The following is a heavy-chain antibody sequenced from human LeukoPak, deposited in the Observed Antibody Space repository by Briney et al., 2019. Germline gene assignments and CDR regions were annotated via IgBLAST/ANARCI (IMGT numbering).Heavy chain of an antibody. CDR1: GFTFSSYE. V-gene: IGHV3-48*03. CDR2: ISSSGSTI. Sequence: GGSLRLYCAASGFTFSSYEMNWVRQAPGKGLEWVSYISSSGSTIYYADSVKGRFTISRDNAKNSLYLQMNSLGAEDTAVYYRARGGYYYDSSGYLFDYWGQGTLVTVSS. J-gene: IGHJ4*02. CDR3: ARGGYYYDSSGYLFDY. D-gene: IGHD3-22*01.